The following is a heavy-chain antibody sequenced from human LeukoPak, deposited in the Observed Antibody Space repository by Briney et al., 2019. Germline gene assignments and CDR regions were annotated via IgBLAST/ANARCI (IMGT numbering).Heavy chain of an antibody. V-gene: IGHV3-23*01. D-gene: IGHD3-10*01. CDR1: GFTFSSYG. J-gene: IGHJ3*02. Sequence: GGSLRLSCAASGFTFSSYGMSWVRQAPGKGLEWVSSISGSGGTTYYADSVKGRFTISRDNSKNTLYLQMNSLRAEDTALYYCAKDLDGVRGIIPHSLGAFNIWGQGTMVTVSS. CDR3: AKDLDGVRGIIPHSLGAFNI. CDR2: ISGSGGTT.